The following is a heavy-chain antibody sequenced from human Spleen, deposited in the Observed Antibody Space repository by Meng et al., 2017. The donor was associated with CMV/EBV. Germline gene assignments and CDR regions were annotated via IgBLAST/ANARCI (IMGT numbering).Heavy chain of an antibody. Sequence: GESLKISCAASGFTFSSYSMNWVRQAPGKGLEWVAAISYDGTTKFYADSVKGRFTISRDNYKRTLFLHLSNLRIEDTAVYYCATYSRAPAAMRAYFDHWGLGTLVTVSS. J-gene: IGHJ4*02. V-gene: IGHV3-30*03. CDR1: GFTFSSYS. CDR2: ISYDGTTK. CDR3: ATYSRAPAAMRAYFDH. D-gene: IGHD2-2*01.